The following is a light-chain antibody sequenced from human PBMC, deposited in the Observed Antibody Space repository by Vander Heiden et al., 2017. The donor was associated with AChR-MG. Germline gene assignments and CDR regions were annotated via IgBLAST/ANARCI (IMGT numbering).Light chain of an antibody. CDR2: WAS. J-gene: IGKJ1*01. Sequence: IVSTQSPDSLAVSLCGGDTISCKSSQSVLVSSNNKNYLAWYQQKPGQPPKLLIYWASTRESGVPDRFSGSGSGTDFTLTISSLQAEDVAVYYCQQYYSSPTFGQGTKVEIK. CDR1: QSVLVSSNNKNY. V-gene: IGKV4-1*01. CDR3: QQYYSSPT.